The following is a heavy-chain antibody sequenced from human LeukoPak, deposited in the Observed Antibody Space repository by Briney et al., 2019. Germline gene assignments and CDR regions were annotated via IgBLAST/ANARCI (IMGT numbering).Heavy chain of an antibody. D-gene: IGHD5-12*01. CDR2: ISAYNGNT. CDR3: ARDVDRYSGYDYYYYYGMDV. Sequence: ASVKVSCKASGYTXTSYGISWVRQAPGQGLEWMGWISAYNGNTNYAQKLQGRVTMTTDTSTSTAYMELRSLRSDDTAVYYCARDVDRYSGYDYYYYYGMDVWGQGTTVTVSS. V-gene: IGHV1-18*01. J-gene: IGHJ6*02. CDR1: GYTXTSYG.